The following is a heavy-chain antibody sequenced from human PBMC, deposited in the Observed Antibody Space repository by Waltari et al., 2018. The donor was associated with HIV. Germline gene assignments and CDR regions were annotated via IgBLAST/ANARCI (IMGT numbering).Heavy chain of an antibody. CDR2: IYYSGST. CDR1: GGSVSSGRYY. CDR3: ARDGGDSSGYYLSN. Sequence: QVQLQESGPGLVKPSETLSLTCTVSGGSVSSGRYYWSWIRPPPGKGLEWIGYIYYSGSTNYNPSLKSRVTISVDTSKNQFSLKLSSVTAADTAVYYCARDGGDSSGYYLSNWGQGTLVTVSS. V-gene: IGHV4-61*01. D-gene: IGHD3-22*01. J-gene: IGHJ4*02.